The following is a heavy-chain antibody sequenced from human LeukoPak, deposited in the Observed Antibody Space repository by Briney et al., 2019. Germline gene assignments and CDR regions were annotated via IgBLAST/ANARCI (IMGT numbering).Heavy chain of an antibody. D-gene: IGHD6-19*01. J-gene: IGHJ4*02. CDR2: IYYSGST. V-gene: IGHV4-59*12. CDR1: GGSISSYY. CDR3: ARDGVAGTDY. Sequence: SETLSLTCTVSGGSISSYYWSWIRQPPGKGLEWIGYIYYSGSTNYNPSLKSRVTISVDTSKNQFPLKLSSVTAADTAVYYCARDGVAGTDYWGQGTLVTVSS.